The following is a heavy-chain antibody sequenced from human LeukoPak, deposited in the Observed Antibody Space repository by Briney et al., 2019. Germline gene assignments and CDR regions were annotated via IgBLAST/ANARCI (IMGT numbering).Heavy chain of an antibody. J-gene: IGHJ6*03. CDR1: GYTFTSYD. D-gene: IGHD3-3*01. V-gene: IGHV1-8*01. Sequence: GASVKVSCKASGYTFTSYDINWVRQATGQGLEWMGWMNPNSGNTGYAQKFQGRVTMTRNTSISTAYMELSSLRSEDTAVYYCARGDPKPPHPSYYDFWSGYYPYYYYYMDVWGKGTTVTVSS. CDR3: ARGDPKPPHPSYYDFWSGYYPYYYYYMDV. CDR2: MNPNSGNT.